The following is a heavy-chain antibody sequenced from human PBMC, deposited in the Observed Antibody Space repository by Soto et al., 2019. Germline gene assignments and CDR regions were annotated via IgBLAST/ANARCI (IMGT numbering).Heavy chain of an antibody. Sequence: ASGKVSCKASGYTLTSYGISWVRQAPGQGLEWMGWISPYNDDTKYAQKLQGRVFMTTDTPTKTAHLDLRSLRSDDTAVYYCARGGYYDSSGSRDSHYYGMDVWGQGTTVTVSS. V-gene: IGHV1-18*01. CDR1: GYTLTSYG. D-gene: IGHD3-22*01. CDR2: ISPYNDDT. J-gene: IGHJ6*02. CDR3: ARGGYYDSSGSRDSHYYGMDV.